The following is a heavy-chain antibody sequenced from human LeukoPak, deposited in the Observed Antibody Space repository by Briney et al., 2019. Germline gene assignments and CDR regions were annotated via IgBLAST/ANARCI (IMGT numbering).Heavy chain of an antibody. CDR3: ARISDDAFDI. CDR2: IYISGST. CDR1: GGSINSYY. V-gene: IGHV4-4*07. J-gene: IGHJ3*02. Sequence: SETLSLTCTVSGGSINSYYWSWIRQPAGKGLEWIGRIYISGSTTYIPSLKSRVTMSVDTSKNQFSLKLSSVTAADTAMYYCARISDDAFDIWGQGTTVTVSS.